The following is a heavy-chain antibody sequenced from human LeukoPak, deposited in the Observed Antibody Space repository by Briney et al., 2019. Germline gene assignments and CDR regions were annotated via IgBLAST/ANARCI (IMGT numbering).Heavy chain of an antibody. CDR3: ARAVPGPFFDY. D-gene: IGHD6-19*01. Sequence: ASVKVSCKASGFTFTTYYMHWVRQAPGQGLEWMGIINPSDGSTNYAQKFQGRVTMTRDTSTSTVCMELSGLRSEDTAVFYYARAVPGPFFDYWGQGTLVTVSS. CDR2: INPSDGST. V-gene: IGHV1-46*01. J-gene: IGHJ4*02. CDR1: GFTFTTYY.